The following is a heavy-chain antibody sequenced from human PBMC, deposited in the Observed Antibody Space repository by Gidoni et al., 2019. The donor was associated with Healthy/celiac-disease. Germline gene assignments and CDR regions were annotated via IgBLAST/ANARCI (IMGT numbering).Heavy chain of an antibody. CDR1: GYTFTGYY. Sequence: GASVKVSCKASGYTFTGYYMHWVRQAPGQGLEWMGWINPNSGGTNYAQKFQGRVTMTRDTSISTAYMELSRLRSDDTAVYYCAREAGDIVATIFYYYGMDVWGQGTTVTVSS. CDR3: AREAGDIVATIFYYYGMDV. J-gene: IGHJ6*02. D-gene: IGHD5-12*01. V-gene: IGHV1-2*02. CDR2: INPNSGGT.